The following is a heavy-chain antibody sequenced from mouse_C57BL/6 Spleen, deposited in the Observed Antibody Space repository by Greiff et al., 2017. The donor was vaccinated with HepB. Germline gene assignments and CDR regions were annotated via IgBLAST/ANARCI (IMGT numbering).Heavy chain of an antibody. CDR3: AISGIIGYDYGRHWYFDV. Sequence: VQLQQSDAELVKPGASVKISCKVSGYTFTDHTIHWMKQRPEQGLEWIGYIYPRDGSTKYNEKFKGKATLTADKSSSTAYMQLNSLTSEDSAVYVCAISGIIGYDYGRHWYFDVWGTGTTVTVSS. J-gene: IGHJ1*03. V-gene: IGHV1-78*01. D-gene: IGHD1-1*01. CDR1: GYTFTDHT. CDR2: IYPRDGST.